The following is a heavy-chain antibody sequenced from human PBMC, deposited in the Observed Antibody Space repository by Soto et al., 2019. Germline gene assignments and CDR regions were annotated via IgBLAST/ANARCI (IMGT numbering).Heavy chain of an antibody. D-gene: IGHD4-17*01. V-gene: IGHV4-39*01. CDR3: ARQVETTVVTPHYYYGMDV. Sequence: QLQLQESGPGLVKPSETLSLTCTVSGGSISSSSYYWGWIRQPPGKGLEWIGSIYYSGSTYYNPSLKSRVTISVDTSKNQFSLKLSSVTAADTAVYYCARQVETTVVTPHYYYGMDVWGQGTTVTVSS. CDR2: IYYSGST. CDR1: GGSISSSSYY. J-gene: IGHJ6*02.